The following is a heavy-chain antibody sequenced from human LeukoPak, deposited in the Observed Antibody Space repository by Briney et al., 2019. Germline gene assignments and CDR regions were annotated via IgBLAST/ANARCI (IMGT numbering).Heavy chain of an antibody. D-gene: IGHD2-2*01. CDR3: ARVSTSRGGYFDY. Sequence: SETLSLTCAVYGGSFSGYYWSWIRQPPGKGLEWIGEINHSGSTNYNPSLKSRVTISVDTSKNQFSLKLSSVTAADTAVYYCARVSTSRGGYFDYWGQGTLVTVSS. CDR2: INHSGST. CDR1: GGSFSGYY. V-gene: IGHV4-34*01. J-gene: IGHJ4*02.